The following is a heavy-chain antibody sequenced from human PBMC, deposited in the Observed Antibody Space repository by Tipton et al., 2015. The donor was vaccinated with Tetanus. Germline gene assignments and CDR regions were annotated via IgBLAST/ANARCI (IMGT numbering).Heavy chain of an antibody. CDR3: AREPAATGTSLFDY. CDR1: GALLTTGGYS. Sequence: TLSLTCNVTGALLTTGGYSWGWIRQPPGQGLEWIGYIYQTGSTYFNPSLRSRVTISVDKSKNQFSLRLGSVTAADTAMYYCAREPAATGTSLFDYWGQGALVTVSS. J-gene: IGHJ4*02. CDR2: IYQTGST. D-gene: IGHD6-13*01. V-gene: IGHV4-30-2*01.